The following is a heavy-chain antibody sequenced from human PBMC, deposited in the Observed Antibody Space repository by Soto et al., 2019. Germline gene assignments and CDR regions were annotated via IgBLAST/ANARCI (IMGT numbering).Heavy chain of an antibody. CDR2: IIPSVGTA. J-gene: IGHJ6*02. CDR1: GGTFSSYA. CDR3: ARTYRYYGSGGYLVQSYYYYGMAV. V-gene: IGHV1-69*12. Sequence: QVQLVQSGAEVKKPGSSVKVSCKAYGGTFSSYAIIWVRQAPRHGLEWLVGIIPSVGTANYEQKFQGRVTIIADEATSTADMGLSSMRSEDTAVYYCARTYRYYGSGGYLVQSYYYYGMAVWGQGTTVTVS. D-gene: IGHD3-10*01.